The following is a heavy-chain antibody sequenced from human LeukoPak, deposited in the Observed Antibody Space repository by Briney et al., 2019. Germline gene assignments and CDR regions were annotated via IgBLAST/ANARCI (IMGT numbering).Heavy chain of an antibody. CDR1: GFTVSSNY. CDR3: ARGPIAAAGTDV. V-gene: IGHV3-66*01. Sequence: GGSLRLSCAASGFTVSSNYMNWVRQAPGKGLEWVSLIYSGGSTYYADSVKGRFTISRDNAKNSLYLQMNSLRAEDTAVYYCARGPIAAAGTDVWGQGTTVTVSS. J-gene: IGHJ6*02. CDR2: IYSGGST. D-gene: IGHD6-13*01.